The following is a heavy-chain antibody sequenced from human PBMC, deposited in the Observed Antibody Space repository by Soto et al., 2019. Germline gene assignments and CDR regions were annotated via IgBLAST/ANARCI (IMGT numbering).Heavy chain of an antibody. V-gene: IGHV4-34*01. CDR2: INHSGST. CDR3: ARGFYGSGNHYRY. D-gene: IGHD3-10*01. J-gene: IGHJ4*02. Sequence: QVQLQQWGAGLLKPSETLSLTCGVYAGSFSGYYWTWIRQSPGKGLEWIGEINHSGSTNFNPSLRGRVTLSVDTSKNQISLRLSSVTAADTAVYYCARGFYGSGNHYRYWGQGVLVTVSS. CDR1: AGSFSGYY.